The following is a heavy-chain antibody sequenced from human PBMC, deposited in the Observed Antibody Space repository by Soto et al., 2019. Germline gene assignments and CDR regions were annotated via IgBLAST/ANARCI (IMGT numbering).Heavy chain of an antibody. CDR1: GGSISSGGYY. CDR3: ARWVGATSFDY. Sequence: QVQLQESGPGLVKPSQTLSLTCTVSGGSISSGGYYWSWIRPHPGKGLEWIGYIYYSGSTYYNPSLKSRVTISVDTSKNQFSLKLSAVTAADTAGYYGARWVGATSFDYWGQGTLVTVSS. V-gene: IGHV4-31*03. J-gene: IGHJ4*02. D-gene: IGHD1-26*01. CDR2: IYYSGST.